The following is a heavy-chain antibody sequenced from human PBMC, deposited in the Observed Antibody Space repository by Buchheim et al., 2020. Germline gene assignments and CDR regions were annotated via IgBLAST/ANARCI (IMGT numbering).Heavy chain of an antibody. J-gene: IGHJ4*02. CDR3: ARDPIVGATD. V-gene: IGHV3-66*01. D-gene: IGHD1-26*01. CDR1: GFTVINNY. Sequence: EVQLVESGGNLVRPGGSLRLSCAASGFTVINNYMSWVRQAPGKGLEWVSLIYSGGGTKYADSVKGSFIISRDNSKNTVYLQMNRLRVEDTAFYYCARDPIVGATDWGQGTL. CDR2: IYSGGGT.